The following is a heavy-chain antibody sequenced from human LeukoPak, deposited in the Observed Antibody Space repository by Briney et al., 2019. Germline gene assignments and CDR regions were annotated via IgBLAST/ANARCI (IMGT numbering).Heavy chain of an antibody. CDR1: GGSFSGYY. CDR2: INHSGST. D-gene: IGHD3-10*01. CDR3: ARVHYYYGSGSYYWFDP. V-gene: IGHV4-34*01. J-gene: IGHJ5*02. Sequence: SETLSLTCAVYGGSFSGYYWSWIRQPPGKGLEWIGEINHSGSTNYNPSLKSRVTISVDTSKNQFSLKLSSVTAADTAVYYCARVHYYYGSGSYYWFDPWGQGTLVTVSS.